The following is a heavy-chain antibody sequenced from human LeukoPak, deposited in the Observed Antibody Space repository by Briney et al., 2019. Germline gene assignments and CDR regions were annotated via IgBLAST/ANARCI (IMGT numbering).Heavy chain of an antibody. D-gene: IGHD2-8*01. CDR2: VYSGGST. CDR1: GFIVTNNY. CDR3: ARDPPAVLIDTYG. V-gene: IGHV3-66*01. J-gene: IGHJ4*02. Sequence: GGSLRLSCTASGFIVTNNYINWVRQAPGKGLEWVSLVYSGGSTYYADSVKGRFTISRDNSKNMVYLQMNSLRAEDTAMYYCARDPPAVLIDTYGWGQETRVPVSP.